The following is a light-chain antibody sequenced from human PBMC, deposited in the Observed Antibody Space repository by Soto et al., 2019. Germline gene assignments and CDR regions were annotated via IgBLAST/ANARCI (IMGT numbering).Light chain of an antibody. V-gene: IGKV2-28*01. Sequence: DIVMTQSPLSLPVTPGEPASISCRSSQSLLHSNAYNYLDWYLQKAGQAPQLLIYLGSNRASGVPDRFSGSRSGTDFTLKISRVEAEDVGVYYCMQALQAPLTFGQGTKADI. CDR2: LGS. CDR1: QSLLHSNAYNY. J-gene: IGKJ1*01. CDR3: MQALQAPLT.